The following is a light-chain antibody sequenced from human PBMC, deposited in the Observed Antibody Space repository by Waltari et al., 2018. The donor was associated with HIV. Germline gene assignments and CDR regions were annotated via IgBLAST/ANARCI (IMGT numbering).Light chain of an antibody. Sequence: SAVTQPASVSGLPGQSLTISCPGDDSDFGLDHFVSWYTQHPDKLPRLIVYDVDRRSSGISARFSGSKSGHTASLNISGLRAEDEAHYYCASFTGDNTLLFGGGTKVTVL. CDR1: DSDFGLDHF. V-gene: IGLV2-14*03. CDR3: ASFTGDNTLL. J-gene: IGLJ3*02. CDR2: DVD.